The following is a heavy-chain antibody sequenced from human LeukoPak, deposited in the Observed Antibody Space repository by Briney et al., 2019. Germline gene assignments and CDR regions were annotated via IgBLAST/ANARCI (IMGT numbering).Heavy chain of an antibody. CDR2: ISAYNGNT. J-gene: IGHJ4*02. CDR3: ARVTRDSSGYYRFDY. D-gene: IGHD3-22*01. V-gene: IGHV1-18*01. CDR1: GYTFTSYG. Sequence: GASVKVSCKASGYTFTSYGISWVRQAPGQGLEWKGWISAYNGNTNYAQKLQGRVTMTTDTSTSTAYMELRSLRSDDTAVYYCARVTRDSSGYYRFDYWGQGTLVTVSS.